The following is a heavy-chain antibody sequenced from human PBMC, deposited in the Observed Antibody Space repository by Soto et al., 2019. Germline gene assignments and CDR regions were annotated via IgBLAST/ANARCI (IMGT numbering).Heavy chain of an antibody. CDR2: IYYSGST. CDR3: ARVVVTSSGWTHNWFDP. V-gene: IGHV4-59*01. CDR1: GGSISSYY. Sequence: GTLSLTCTVSGGSISSYYWSWIRQPPGKGLEWIGYIYYSGSTNYNPSLKSRVTISVDTSKNQFSLKLSSVTAADTAVYYCARVVVTSSGWTHNWFDPWGQGTLVTVSS. D-gene: IGHD6-19*01. J-gene: IGHJ5*02.